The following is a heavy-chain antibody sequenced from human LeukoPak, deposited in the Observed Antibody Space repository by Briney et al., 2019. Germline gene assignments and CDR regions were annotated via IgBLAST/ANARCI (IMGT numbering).Heavy chain of an antibody. CDR3: ARPIIPKYSSGWYY. D-gene: IGHD6-19*01. CDR1: GGSFSGYY. J-gene: IGHJ4*02. CDR2: ISYSGST. V-gene: IGHV4-59*08. Sequence: SETLSLTCAVYGGSFSGYYWSWTRQPPGKGLEWIGYISYSGSTSYNPSLKSRVTISLDTSKNQLSLKLSSVTAADTAVYYCARPIIPKYSSGWYYWGQGTLVTVSS.